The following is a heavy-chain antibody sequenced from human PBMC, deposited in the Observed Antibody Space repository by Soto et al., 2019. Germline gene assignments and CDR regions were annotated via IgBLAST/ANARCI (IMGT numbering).Heavy chain of an antibody. CDR3: ARDLNYGLFDY. CDR1: GFTFSSYS. Sequence: EVQLVESGGGLVQPGGSLRLSCAASGFTFSSYSMNWVRQAPGKGLEWVSYISSSSSTIYYAVSVKGRFTISRDTAKNSPYLQLTSLRAEDTAVYYCARDLNYGLFDYWGQGTLVTVSS. D-gene: IGHD4-17*01. V-gene: IGHV3-48*01. CDR2: ISSSSSTI. J-gene: IGHJ4*02.